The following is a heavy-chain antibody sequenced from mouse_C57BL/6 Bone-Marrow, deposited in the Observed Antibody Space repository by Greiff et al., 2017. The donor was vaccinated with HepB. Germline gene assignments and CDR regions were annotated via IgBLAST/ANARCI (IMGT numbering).Heavy chain of an antibody. V-gene: IGHV1-19*01. CDR1: GYTFTDYY. D-gene: IGHD1-1*01. CDR2: INPYNGGT. J-gene: IGHJ2*01. Sequence: VQLQQSGPVLVKPGASVKMSCTASGYTFTDYYMNWVKQSHGKSLEWIGVINPYNGGTSYNQKFKGKATLTVDKSSSTAYMELNSLTSEDSAVYYCARWDYYGSSYNYFDYWGQGTTLTVSS. CDR3: ARWDYYGSSYNYFDY.